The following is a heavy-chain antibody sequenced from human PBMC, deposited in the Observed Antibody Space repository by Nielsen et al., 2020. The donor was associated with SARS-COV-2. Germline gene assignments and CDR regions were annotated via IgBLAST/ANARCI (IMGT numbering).Heavy chain of an antibody. V-gene: IGHV1-24*01. CDR2: FDPEDGET. CDR1: GYTLTELS. J-gene: IGHJ4*02. CDR3: ARALLWFEAGFDY. D-gene: IGHD3-10*01. Sequence: ASVKVSCKVSGYTLTELSMHWVRQAPGKGLEWMGGFDPEDGETIYAQKFQGRVTMTEDTSTDTAYMELSSVTAADTAVYYCARALLWFEAGFDYWGQGTLVTVSS.